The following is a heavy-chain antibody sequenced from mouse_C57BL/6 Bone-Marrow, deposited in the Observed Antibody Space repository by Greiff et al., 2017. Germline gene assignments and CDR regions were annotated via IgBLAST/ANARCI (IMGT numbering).Heavy chain of an antibody. CDR1: GYTFTSYG. V-gene: IGHV1-81*01. D-gene: IGHD1-1*01. Sequence: VQLQQSGAELARPGASVKLSCKASGYTFTSYGISWVKQRTGQGLEWIGEIYPRSGNTYYNEKFKGKATLTADKSSSTAYMELRSLTSEDSAVYFCARGAYYGRVGCAYWGQGTLVTVSA. CDR2: IYPRSGNT. J-gene: IGHJ3*01. CDR3: ARGAYYGRVGCAY.